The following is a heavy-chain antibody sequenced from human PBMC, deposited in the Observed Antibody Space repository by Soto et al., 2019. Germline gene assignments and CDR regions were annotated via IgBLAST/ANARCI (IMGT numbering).Heavy chain of an antibody. CDR2: IPYEGSNK. J-gene: IGHJ6*02. CDR1: GFTFGSYA. V-gene: IGHV3-30-3*01. CDR3: ARDRSLFYYYAMDV. Sequence: GGSLRLSCAASGFTFGSYAIHWVRQAPGKGLEWVAVIPYEGSNKYYADSVKGRFTISRDNSKNTLDLQMNSLRAEDTAVYYCARDRSLFYYYAMDVWGQGTTVTVSS.